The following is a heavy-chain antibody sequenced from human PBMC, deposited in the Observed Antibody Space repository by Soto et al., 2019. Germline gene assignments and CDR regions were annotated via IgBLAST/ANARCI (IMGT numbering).Heavy chain of an antibody. V-gene: IGHV4-31*03. Sequence: QVQLQESGPGLVKPSQTLSLTCSVSGGSISSAGYFWSWIRQHPGKGLEWIGLIYYSGSAYYSPSLKSRVTISVDTSKNQFSLNLSSVTAADTAVYYCARIRSGNHPDNWGQGTLVTVSS. D-gene: IGHD4-4*01. CDR2: IYYSGSA. CDR1: GGSISSAGYF. CDR3: ARIRSGNHPDN. J-gene: IGHJ4*02.